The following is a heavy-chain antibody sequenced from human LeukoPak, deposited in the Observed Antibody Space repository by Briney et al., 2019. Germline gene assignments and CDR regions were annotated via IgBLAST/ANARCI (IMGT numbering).Heavy chain of an antibody. Sequence: GGSLRLSCAASGFTFSSYAMSWVRQAPGKGLEWVSAISGSGGSTYYADSVKGRFTISRDNSKNTLYLQMNSLRAEDTAVYYCAKDNAEYYDSSGYYYWGQGTLATVSS. CDR1: GFTFSSYA. CDR2: ISGSGGST. V-gene: IGHV3-23*01. D-gene: IGHD3-22*01. CDR3: AKDNAEYYDSSGYYY. J-gene: IGHJ4*02.